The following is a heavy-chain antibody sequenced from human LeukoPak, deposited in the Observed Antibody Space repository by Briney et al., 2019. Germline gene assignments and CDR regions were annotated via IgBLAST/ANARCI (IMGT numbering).Heavy chain of an antibody. Sequence: NPSETLSLTCTVSGGSISSYHWSWIRQPAGKGLEWIGHIYTPGSTKYNPSLKSRVTMSVDTSKNQFSLKLSSVTAADTAVYYCARDVYEQWLPGAFDYWGQGTLVTVSS. CDR3: ARDVYEQWLPGAFDY. D-gene: IGHD6-19*01. V-gene: IGHV4-4*07. J-gene: IGHJ4*02. CDR1: GGSISSYH. CDR2: IYTPGST.